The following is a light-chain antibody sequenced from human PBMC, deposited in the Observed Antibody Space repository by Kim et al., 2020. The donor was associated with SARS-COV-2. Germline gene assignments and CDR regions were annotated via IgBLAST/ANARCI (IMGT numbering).Light chain of an antibody. V-gene: IGLV1-51*01. CDR2: DNN. J-gene: IGLJ2*01. CDR1: RSNIVSNY. CDR3: GTSDNSLRAGV. Sequence: GQQVPNSCSGGRSNIVSNYVSWYQQFPGTAHKLLIYDNNKRPSGIPDRFSGSRSGTSATLDITGLQSGDEAEYYCGTSDNSLRAGVFGGGTQLTVL.